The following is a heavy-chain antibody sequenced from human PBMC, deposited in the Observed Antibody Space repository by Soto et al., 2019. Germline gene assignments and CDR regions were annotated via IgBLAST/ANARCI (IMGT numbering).Heavy chain of an antibody. J-gene: IGHJ4*02. Sequence: ASVKVSCKASGYTFTSYGISWVRQAPGQGLEWMGWISAYNGNTNYAQKLQGRVTMTTDTSTSTAYMELRSLRSDDTAVYYCARDVTMITFGGVIVPNFDYWGQGTLVTVSS. V-gene: IGHV1-18*01. CDR1: GYTFTSYG. CDR2: ISAYNGNT. D-gene: IGHD3-16*02. CDR3: ARDVTMITFGGVIVPNFDY.